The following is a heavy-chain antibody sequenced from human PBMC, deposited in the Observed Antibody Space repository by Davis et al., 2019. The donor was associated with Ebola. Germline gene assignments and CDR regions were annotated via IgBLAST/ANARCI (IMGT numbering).Heavy chain of an antibody. J-gene: IGHJ4*02. V-gene: IGHV3-30*03. CDR3: ARDQAHYDILTGYPHFDY. Sequence: GESLKISCAASGFTFSSYGMHWVRQAPGKGLEWVAVISYDGSNKYYADSVKGRFTISRDNSKNTLYLQMNSLRAEDTAVYYCARDQAHYDILTGYPHFDYWGQGTLVTVSS. D-gene: IGHD3-9*01. CDR1: GFTFSSYG. CDR2: ISYDGSNK.